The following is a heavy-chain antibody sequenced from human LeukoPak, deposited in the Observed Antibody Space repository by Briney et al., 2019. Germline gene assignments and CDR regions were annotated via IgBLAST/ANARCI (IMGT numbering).Heavy chain of an antibody. CDR3: ARVLVTPKYYFDY. J-gene: IGHJ4*02. CDR2: IYYDGTT. Sequence: PSETLSLTCTVSGGSITSGGYYWSWIRQYPGQGLECIGYIYYDGTTYYNPSLKSRVTISVDTSESQFSLKLSSVTAADTAVYYCARVLVTPKYYFDYWGQGTLVTVSS. D-gene: IGHD2-15*01. V-gene: IGHV4-31*03. CDR1: GGSITSGGYY.